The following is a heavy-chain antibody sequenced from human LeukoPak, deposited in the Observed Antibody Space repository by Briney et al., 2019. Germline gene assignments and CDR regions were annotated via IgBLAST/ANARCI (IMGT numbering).Heavy chain of an antibody. CDR1: GFSFGSHA. CDR2: IKQDGSEK. V-gene: IGHV3-7*01. J-gene: IGHJ4*02. Sequence: GRSLRLFCAASGFSFGSHAVHWVRQAPGKGLEWVANIKQDGSEKYYVDSVKGRFTISRDNAKNSLYLQMNSLRAEDTAVYYCARVLGESTTFDYWGQGTLVTVSS. CDR3: ARVLGESTTFDY. D-gene: IGHD3-16*01.